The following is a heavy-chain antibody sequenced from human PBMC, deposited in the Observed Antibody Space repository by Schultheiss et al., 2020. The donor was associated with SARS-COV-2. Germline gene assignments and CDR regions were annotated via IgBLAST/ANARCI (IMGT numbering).Heavy chain of an antibody. V-gene: IGHV1-46*01. D-gene: IGHD6-19*01. J-gene: IGHJ4*02. CDR3: ARAVAGYFDY. CDR1: GYTFTGYY. Sequence: ASVKVSCKASGYTFTGYYMHWVRQAPGQGLEWMGIINPSGGSTSYAQKFRGRVTMTEDTSTDTAYMELRSLRSDDTAVYYCARAVAGYFDYWGQGTLVTVSS. CDR2: INPSGGST.